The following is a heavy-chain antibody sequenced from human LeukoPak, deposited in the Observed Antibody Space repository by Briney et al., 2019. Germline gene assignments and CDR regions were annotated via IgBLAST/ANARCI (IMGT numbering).Heavy chain of an antibody. CDR1: GFKFRDYY. CDR2: ISMSGSVI. J-gene: IGHJ5*02. CDR3: ARGGWSRGWFDP. D-gene: IGHD3-22*01. V-gene: IGHV3-11*01. Sequence: GGSLRLSCAASGFKFRDYYMSWIRQAPGKWLECISYISMSGSVIQYSDSVKGRFTTSRDNVNNSLHLQMDSLRVDDTAVYYCARGGWSRGWFDPWGQGTLVSVSS.